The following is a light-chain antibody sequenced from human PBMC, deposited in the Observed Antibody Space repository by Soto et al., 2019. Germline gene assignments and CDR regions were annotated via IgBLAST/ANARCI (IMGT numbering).Light chain of an antibody. CDR2: DNN. J-gene: IGLJ2*01. V-gene: IGLV1-51*01. Sequence: QSVLTQPPSVSAAPGQKVTISCSGSSSNIANNYVSWYQQLPGTAPKLLIYDNNKRPSGIPDRFSGYKSGTSATLGITGLQTGDEADYYCGTWDSSLRVVVFGGGTKLTVL. CDR1: SSNIANNY. CDR3: GTWDSSLRVVV.